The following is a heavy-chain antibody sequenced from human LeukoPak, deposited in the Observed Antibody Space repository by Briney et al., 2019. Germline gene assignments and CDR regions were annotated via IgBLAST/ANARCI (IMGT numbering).Heavy chain of an antibody. V-gene: IGHV4-38-2*02. CDR1: GYSIRSGYH. CDR3: ARDANALAGTADY. CDR2: IYHSGST. D-gene: IGHD6-19*01. Sequence: SETLSLTCTVYGYSIRSGYHWGWIRQPPGKGLEWIGSIYHSGSTYYNPSLKSRVTISVDTSKNQFSLKLSSVTAADTAVYYCARDANALAGTADYWGQGTLVTVSS. J-gene: IGHJ4*02.